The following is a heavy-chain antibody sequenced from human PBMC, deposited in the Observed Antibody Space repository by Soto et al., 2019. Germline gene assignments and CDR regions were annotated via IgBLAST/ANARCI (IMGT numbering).Heavy chain of an antibody. V-gene: IGHV4-61*01. D-gene: IGHD2-2*01. CDR3: ARFVRSCSATTCSTRADV. J-gene: IGHJ6*02. CDR1: GGFVNSDTHS. Sequence: SETLSLTCTVSGGFVNSDTHSWSWIRQTPGKRLEWIGYIYSGGSTKNPSLRSRVTMSVDTSKNQFSLKLRSVIVADTAVYHCARFVRSCSATTCSTRADVWGQGITVTVSS. CDR2: IYSGGST.